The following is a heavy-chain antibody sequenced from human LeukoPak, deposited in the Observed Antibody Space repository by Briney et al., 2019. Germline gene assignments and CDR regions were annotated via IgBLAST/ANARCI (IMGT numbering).Heavy chain of an antibody. Sequence: SETLSLTCPVSCAFITRYYWSWIRQPAGKRLEWLGRIYTSGSTNYNPSLKSRVTMSVDTSKKQFSLKLSSVTAADTAVYYCAREAARPSNYYYYMDVWGKGTTVTVSS. CDR3: AREAARPSNYYYYMDV. J-gene: IGHJ6*03. D-gene: IGHD6-6*01. V-gene: IGHV4-4*07. CDR1: CAFITRYY. CDR2: IYTSGST.